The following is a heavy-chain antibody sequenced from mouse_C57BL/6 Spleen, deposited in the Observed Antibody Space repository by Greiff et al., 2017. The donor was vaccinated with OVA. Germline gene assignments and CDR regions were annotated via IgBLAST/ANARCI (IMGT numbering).Heavy chain of an antibody. Sequence: EVMLVESGEGLVKPGGSLKLSCAASGFTFSSYAMSWVRQTPEKRLEWVAYISSGGDYIYYADTVKGRFTISRDNARNTLYLQMSSLKSEDTAMYYCTREGGPLLSMDYWGQGTSVTVSS. J-gene: IGHJ4*01. CDR3: TREGGPLLSMDY. V-gene: IGHV5-9-1*02. CDR1: GFTFSSYA. D-gene: IGHD1-1*02. CDR2: ISSGGDYI.